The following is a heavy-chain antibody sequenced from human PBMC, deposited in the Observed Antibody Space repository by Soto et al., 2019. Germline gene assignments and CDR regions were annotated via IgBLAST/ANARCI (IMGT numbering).Heavy chain of an antibody. Sequence: QVQLVESGGGVVQPGRSLRLSCAASGFTFSSYGMHWVRQAPGKGLEWVAVISYDGSNKYYADSVKGRFTSSRENSKKTLYRQTNSLRAEDTAVYYCAKGMTTEITRYVDPWGQGTLVTVSS. J-gene: IGHJ5*02. CDR2: ISYDGSNK. V-gene: IGHV3-30*18. D-gene: IGHD4-17*01. CDR1: GFTFSSYG. CDR3: AKGMTTEITRYVDP.